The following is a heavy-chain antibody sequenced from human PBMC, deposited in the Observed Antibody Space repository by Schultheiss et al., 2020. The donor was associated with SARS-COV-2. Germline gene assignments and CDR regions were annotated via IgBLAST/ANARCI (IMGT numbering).Heavy chain of an antibody. V-gene: IGHV3-21*01. D-gene: IGHD6-19*01. Sequence: GGSLRLSCAASGFTFSSYWMSWVRQAPGKGLEWVSSISSSSSYIYYADSVKGRFTISRDNAKNSLYLQMNSLRAEDTAVYYCARDAGQYSSGWYSFDYWGQGTLVTVAS. CDR2: ISSSSSYI. J-gene: IGHJ4*02. CDR3: ARDAGQYSSGWYSFDY. CDR1: GFTFSSYW.